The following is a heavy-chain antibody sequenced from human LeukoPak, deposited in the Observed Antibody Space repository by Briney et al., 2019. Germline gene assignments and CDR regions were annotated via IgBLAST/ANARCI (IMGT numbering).Heavy chain of an antibody. CDR2: IYYSGST. Sequence: SETLSLTCTVSGGSISSYYWSWIRQPPGKGLEWIGYIYYSGSTNYNPSLKSRVTISVDTSKNQFSLKLSSVTAADTAVYYCARGRYYDFWSGYYSYNDYYYYYMDVWGKGTTVTVSS. D-gene: IGHD3-3*01. CDR3: ARGRYYDFWSGYYSYNDYYYYYMDV. V-gene: IGHV4-59*01. CDR1: GGSISSYY. J-gene: IGHJ6*03.